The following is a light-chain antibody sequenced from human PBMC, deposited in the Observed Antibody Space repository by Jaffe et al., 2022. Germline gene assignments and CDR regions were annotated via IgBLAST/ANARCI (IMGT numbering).Light chain of an antibody. CDR3: QQYDSYPLT. Sequence: RMTQSPSSLSASLGDRVTITCRASQDIHSSLAWYQQKPQRAPKSLISVASTLQSGVPPRFSGSGSGTNFTLTISNVQPEDFATYLCQQYDSYPLTFGQGTRLEIK. V-gene: IGKV1D-16*01. J-gene: IGKJ5*01. CDR2: VAS. CDR1: QDIHSS.